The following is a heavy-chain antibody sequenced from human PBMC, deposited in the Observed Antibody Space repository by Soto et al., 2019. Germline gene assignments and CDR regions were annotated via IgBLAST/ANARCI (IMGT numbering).Heavy chain of an antibody. D-gene: IGHD2-21*01. Sequence: PXETLSLTCAASGYSISSGYYWGWIRQPPGKGLEYIGSIYHLGTTYYNPPLKSRLTTSVDTSKNQYSLKLTSVTAADTAVYYCGRHRAPYSWFDHWGQGILVTVSS. V-gene: IGHV4-38-2*01. CDR3: GRHRAPYSWFDH. J-gene: IGHJ5*02. CDR1: GYSISSGYY. CDR2: IYHLGTT.